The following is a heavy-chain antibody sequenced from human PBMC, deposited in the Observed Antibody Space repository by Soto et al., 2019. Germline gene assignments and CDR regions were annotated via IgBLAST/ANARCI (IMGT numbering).Heavy chain of an antibody. J-gene: IGHJ6*02. CDR1: GGTFSSYA. Sequence: QVQLVQSGAEVKKPGSSVKVSCKASGGTFSSYAISWVRQAPGQGLEWMGGIIPIFGTANYAQKFQGKVTITADESTSTGYMELRSLRSDDTAVYYCAREGRRLRLPSYCYGMDVWGQGTTVTVSS. D-gene: IGHD5-12*01. CDR2: IIPIFGTA. CDR3: AREGRRLRLPSYCYGMDV. V-gene: IGHV1-69*12.